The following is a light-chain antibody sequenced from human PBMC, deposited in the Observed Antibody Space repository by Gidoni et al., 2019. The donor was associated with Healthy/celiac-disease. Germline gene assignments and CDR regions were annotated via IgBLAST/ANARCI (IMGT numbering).Light chain of an antibody. CDR3: QQYNNWPLYT. CDR2: GAS. J-gene: IGKJ2*01. V-gene: IGKV3-15*01. CDR1: QSVSSN. Sequence: EILMTQSPATLSVSPGERATLSCRASQSVSSNLAWYQQKPGQAPRLLIYGASTRDTGIPARFSGRGSGTEFTLTSSSRQSEECAVYYCQQYNNWPLYTFGQGTKLEIK.